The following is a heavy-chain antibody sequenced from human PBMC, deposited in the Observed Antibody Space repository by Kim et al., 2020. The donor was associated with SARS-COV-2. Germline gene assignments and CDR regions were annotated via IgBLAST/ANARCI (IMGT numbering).Heavy chain of an antibody. D-gene: IGHD6-19*01. CDR2: IYYSGST. V-gene: IGHV4-39*01. J-gene: IGHJ5*02. CDR1: GGSISSSSYY. CDR3: ARQQWLVLERARNWFDP. Sequence: SETLSLTCTVSGGSISSSSYYWGWIRQPPGKGLEWIGSIYYSGSTYYNPSLKSRVTISVDTSKNQFSLKLSSVTAADTAVYYCARQQWLVLERARNWFDPWGQGTLVTVSS.